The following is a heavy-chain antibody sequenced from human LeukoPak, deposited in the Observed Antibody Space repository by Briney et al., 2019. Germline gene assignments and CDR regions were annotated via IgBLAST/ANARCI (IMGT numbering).Heavy chain of an antibody. Sequence: GGSLRLSCAASGFTFSYYGMHWVRQAPGKGLEWVAVIWYDGSNEYYADSVKGRFTISRDNSKNTVYLQMNSLSAEDTAVYYCARDNYGNDYWGQGTLVTVSS. CDR3: ARDNYGNDY. J-gene: IGHJ4*02. D-gene: IGHD3-10*01. CDR1: GFTFSYYG. CDR2: IWYDGSNE. V-gene: IGHV3-33*08.